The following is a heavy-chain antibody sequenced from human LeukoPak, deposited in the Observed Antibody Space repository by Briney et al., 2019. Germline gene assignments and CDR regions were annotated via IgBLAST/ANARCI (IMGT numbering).Heavy chain of an antibody. CDR1: GFTFSNYW. CDR2: IKQDGSEK. CDR3: ASSSGWIIDY. J-gene: IGHJ4*02. V-gene: IGHV3-7*01. D-gene: IGHD6-19*01. Sequence: PGGSLRLSCAASGFTFSNYWMNWGRQAPGKGLEWVANIKQDGSEKYYVDSVKGRFTISRDNAKNSLFLQMNSLRAEDTAVYYCASSSGWIIDYWGQGTLVTVSS.